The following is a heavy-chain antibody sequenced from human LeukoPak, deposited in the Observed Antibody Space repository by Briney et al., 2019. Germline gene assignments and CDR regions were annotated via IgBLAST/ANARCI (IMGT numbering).Heavy chain of an antibody. V-gene: IGHV1-69*05. D-gene: IGHD5-18*01. CDR2: IIPIFGTA. CDR3: ARNMWIQLWLRLYYYGMDV. CDR1: GGTFSIYA. Sequence: VASVKVSCTASGGTFSIYAISWVRQAPGQGLEWMGGIIPIFGTANYAQKFQGRVTMTRNTPISTAYMELSSLRSEDTAVYYCARNMWIQLWLRLYYYGMDVWGQGTTVTVSS. J-gene: IGHJ6*02.